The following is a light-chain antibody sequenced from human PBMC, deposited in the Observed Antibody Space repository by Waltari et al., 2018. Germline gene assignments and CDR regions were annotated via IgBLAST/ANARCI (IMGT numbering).Light chain of an antibody. J-gene: IGLJ2*01. CDR3: SSYAGSSTVV. CDR1: SSDFGGYNS. Sequence: QSALTQPASVSGSPGQSLTISCTGSSSDFGGYNSVPWYQQHPDTAPKLILYDVTKRPSGVSHRFSASKSGNTASLSISGLQADDEAVYHCSSYAGSSTVVFGGGTKLTVL. CDR2: DVT. V-gene: IGLV2-14*03.